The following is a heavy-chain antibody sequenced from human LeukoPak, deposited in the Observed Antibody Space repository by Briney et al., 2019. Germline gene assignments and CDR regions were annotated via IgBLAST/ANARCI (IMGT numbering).Heavy chain of an antibody. CDR1: DSSISIGYY. Sequence: SETLSLTCSVSDSSISIGYYGGWVRQSPGKGLEWIGVMYGSGSTQYNPSLESRVAISVDTSKTQFSLKLRSVTAADTAVYFCARDGPSRPFTIWGQGTLVTVSS. D-gene: IGHD5-24*01. J-gene: IGHJ4*02. CDR2: MYGSGST. CDR3: ARDGPSRPFTI. V-gene: IGHV4-38-2*02.